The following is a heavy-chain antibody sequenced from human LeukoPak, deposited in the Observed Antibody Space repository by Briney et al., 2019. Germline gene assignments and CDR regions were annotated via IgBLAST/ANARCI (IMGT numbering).Heavy chain of an antibody. D-gene: IGHD5-18*01. CDR2: INHSGST. Sequence: SETLSLTCTVSGGSISSSSYYWSWIRQPPGKGLEWIGEINHSGSTNYNPSLKSRVTISVDTSKNQFSLKLSSVTAADTAVYYCARGVDTAMDHYYYYYYMDVWGKGTTVTVSS. CDR1: GGSISSSSYY. J-gene: IGHJ6*03. CDR3: ARGVDTAMDHYYYYYYMDV. V-gene: IGHV4-39*07.